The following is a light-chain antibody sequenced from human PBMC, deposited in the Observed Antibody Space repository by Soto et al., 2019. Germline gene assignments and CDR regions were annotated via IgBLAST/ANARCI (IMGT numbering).Light chain of an antibody. V-gene: IGKV1-5*03. CDR1: QTISSW. J-gene: IGKJ1*01. Sequence: DIKMTQSPSTLSGYVGDRVTITCRASQTISSWLAWYQQKPGKAPKLLIYKASTLKSGVPSRFSGSGSGTEFTLTISSPQPDDFATYYCQHYNSYSEAFGQGANVDIK. CDR2: KAS. CDR3: QHYNSYSEA.